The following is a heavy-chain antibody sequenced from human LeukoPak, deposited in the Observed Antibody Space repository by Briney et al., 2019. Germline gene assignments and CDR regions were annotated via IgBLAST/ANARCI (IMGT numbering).Heavy chain of an antibody. CDR3: AAVGVFRGSDY. D-gene: IGHD3-10*01. CDR2: ISCSGSST. V-gene: IGHV3-23*01. CDR1: GFTFSSYA. Sequence: GGSLRLSCAASGFTFSSYAMTWVRQAPGKGLEWVSAISCSGSSTYYADSVKGRFTISRDNSKNTLYLQMNSLRAEDTAVYVCAAVGVFRGSDYWGQGTLVTVSS. J-gene: IGHJ4*02.